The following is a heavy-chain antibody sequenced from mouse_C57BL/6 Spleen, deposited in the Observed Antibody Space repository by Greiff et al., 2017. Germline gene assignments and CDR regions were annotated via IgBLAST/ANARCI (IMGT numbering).Heavy chain of an antibody. J-gene: IGHJ2*01. V-gene: IGHV5-9-1*02. D-gene: IGHD1-1*01. CDR2: ISSGGDYI. Sequence: EVMLVESGEGLVKPGGSLKLSCAASGFTFSSYAMSWVRQTPEKRLEWVAYISSGGDYIYYADTVKGRFTISRDNARNTLYLQMSSLKSEDTAMYYCTRDAGIYYFDYWGQGTTLTVSS. CDR1: GFTFSSYA. CDR3: TRDAGIYYFDY.